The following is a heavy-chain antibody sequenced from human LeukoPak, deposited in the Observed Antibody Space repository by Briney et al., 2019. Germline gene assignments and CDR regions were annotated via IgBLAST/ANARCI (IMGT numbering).Heavy chain of an antibody. CDR2: ISSSSSTI. Sequence: PGGSLRLACAASGFTFSSYSMNWVRQAPGKGLEWVSYISSSSSTIYYADSVKGRFTIPRDNAKNSLYLQMNSLRDEDTAVYYCARALLAGRRGWFGEHEEEEKNWFDPWGQGTLVTVSS. D-gene: IGHD3-10*01. J-gene: IGHJ5*02. CDR3: ARALLAGRRGWFGEHEEEEKNWFDP. CDR1: GFTFSSYS. V-gene: IGHV3-48*02.